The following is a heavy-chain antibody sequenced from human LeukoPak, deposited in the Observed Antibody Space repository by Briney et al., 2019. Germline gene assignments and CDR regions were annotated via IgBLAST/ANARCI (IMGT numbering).Heavy chain of an antibody. Sequence: SETLSLTCTVSGGSINSYYWSWVRQPAGKGLEWIGRIYASGNTNYNPSLKGRVTMTVDTSKNQFSLNLSSVTAVDTAVYYCARGRGSSWYYFDSWGQGTLVTVSS. CDR1: GGSINSYY. CDR3: ARGRGSSWYYFDS. V-gene: IGHV4-4*07. D-gene: IGHD6-13*01. J-gene: IGHJ4*02. CDR2: IYASGNT.